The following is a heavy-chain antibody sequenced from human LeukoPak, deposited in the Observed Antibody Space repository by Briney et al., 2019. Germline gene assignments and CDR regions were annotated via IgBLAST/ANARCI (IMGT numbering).Heavy chain of an antibody. CDR2: IYPGDSDT. CDR1: GYSFTSYW. Sequence: GESLKISCKGSGYSFTSYWIGWVRQMPGKGLEWMGIIYPGDSDTRYSPSLQGQVTISADKSISTAYLQWSSLKASDTAMYYCARRYDYVWGSYRSIPYFDYWGQGTLVTVSS. V-gene: IGHV5-51*01. CDR3: ARRYDYVWGSYRSIPYFDY. D-gene: IGHD3-16*02. J-gene: IGHJ4*02.